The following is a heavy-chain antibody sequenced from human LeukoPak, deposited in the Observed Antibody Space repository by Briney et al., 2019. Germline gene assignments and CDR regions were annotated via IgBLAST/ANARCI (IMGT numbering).Heavy chain of an antibody. CDR2: IYYSGST. CDR1: GGSISSYY. D-gene: IGHD6-13*01. CDR3: ARDSFSSSWPKWFDP. V-gene: IGHV4-59*01. Sequence: SETLSLTCTVSGGSISSYYWSWIRQPPGKGLEWIGYIYYSGSTNYNPSLKSRVTISIDTSKNQFSLRLSSVTAADTAVYYCARDSFSSSWPKWFDPWGQGILVAVSS. J-gene: IGHJ5*02.